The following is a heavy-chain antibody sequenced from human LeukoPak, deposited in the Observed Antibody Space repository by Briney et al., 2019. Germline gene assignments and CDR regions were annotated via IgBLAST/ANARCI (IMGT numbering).Heavy chain of an antibody. CDR1: GYTFTTYP. J-gene: IGHJ4*02. D-gene: IGHD2-2*01. V-gene: IGHV1-3*01. CDR3: ARGGYCSSTSCVRAAFDY. Sequence: GASVKVSCKASGYTFTTYPVNWVRQAPGQGLEWMGWINAGNGNTKYSQKFQGRVTITRDTSASTAYMELSSLRSEDTAVYYCARGGYCSSTSCVRAAFDYWGQGTLVTVSS. CDR2: INAGNGNT.